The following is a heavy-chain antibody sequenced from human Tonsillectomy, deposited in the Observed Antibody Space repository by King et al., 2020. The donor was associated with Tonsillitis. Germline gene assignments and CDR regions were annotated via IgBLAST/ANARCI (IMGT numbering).Heavy chain of an antibody. D-gene: IGHD3-22*01. V-gene: IGHV1-2*02. CDR1: GYTFTDYY. J-gene: IGHJ2*01. CDR3: ARVRKSMIVEWDGQNWFFDL. CDR2: MNPTSGGT. Sequence: QLVQSGSEVKKPGALVKLSCKASGYTFTDYYMHWVRQAPGQGLEWMGWMNPTSGGTDYAQKLHGRVTMTRDRSTNTAYMELRGLKSDDTAVYFCARVRKSMIVEWDGQNWFFDLWGRGTVVTVSS.